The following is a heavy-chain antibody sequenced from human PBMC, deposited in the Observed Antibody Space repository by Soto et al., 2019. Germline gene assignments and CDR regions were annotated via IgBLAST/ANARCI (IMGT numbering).Heavy chain of an antibody. CDR1: GFSFTSYW. CDR3: AIVATINYYYYGMDV. D-gene: IGHD5-12*01. J-gene: IGHJ6*02. CDR2: IYPGDSDT. Sequence: PGESLQISCKGSGFSFTSYWIGWVRQMPGKGLEWMGIIYPGDSDTRYSPSFQGQVTISADKSISTAYLQWSSLKASDTAMYYCAIVATINYYYYGMDVWGQGTTVTVSS. V-gene: IGHV5-51*01.